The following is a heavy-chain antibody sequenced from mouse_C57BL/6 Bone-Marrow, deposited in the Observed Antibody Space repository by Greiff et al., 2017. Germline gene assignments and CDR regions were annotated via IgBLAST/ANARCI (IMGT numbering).Heavy chain of an antibody. D-gene: IGHD2-4*01. CDR1: GYTFTSYW. J-gene: IGHJ4*01. Sequence: QVQLQQPGAELVKPGASVKMSCKASGYTFTSYWITWVKQRPGQGLEWIGDIYPGSGSTNYNEKFKSKATLTVDTSSSTAYMQLSSLTSEDSAVYYCASGYYDYEKNAMDYWGQGTSVTVSS. CDR2: IYPGSGST. CDR3: ASGYYDYEKNAMDY. V-gene: IGHV1-55*01.